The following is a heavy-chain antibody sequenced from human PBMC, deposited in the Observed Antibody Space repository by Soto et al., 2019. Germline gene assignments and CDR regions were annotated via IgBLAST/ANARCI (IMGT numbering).Heavy chain of an antibody. J-gene: IGHJ4*02. V-gene: IGHV3-23*01. CDR1: GFSFDDYA. D-gene: IGHD5-12*01. Sequence: PGGSLRLSCAASGFSFDDYAMTGVRQATGKGLEWVSAISGSGDNTYYADSVKGRFTISRDNSRNTLYLQLNTLRAEDTALYYCAKGYYSGYDLAYFDYWGQGTLVTVSS. CDR2: ISGSGDNT. CDR3: AKGYYSGYDLAYFDY.